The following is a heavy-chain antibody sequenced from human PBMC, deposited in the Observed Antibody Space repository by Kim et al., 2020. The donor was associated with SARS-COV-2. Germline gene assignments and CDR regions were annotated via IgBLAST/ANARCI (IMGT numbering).Heavy chain of an antibody. CDR1: GGSISSSNW. CDR2: IYHSGST. V-gene: IGHV4-4*02. D-gene: IGHD3-3*01. CDR3: ARGSLPNYYDFWSGYLNDAGAGGGNYYYYGMDV. Sequence: SETLSLTCAVSGGSISSSNWWSWVRQPPGKGLEWIGEIYHSGSTNYNPSLKSRVTISVDKSKNQFSLKLSSVTAADTAVYYCARGSLPNYYDFWSGYLNDAGAGGGNYYYYGMDVWGQGTTVTVSS. J-gene: IGHJ6*02.